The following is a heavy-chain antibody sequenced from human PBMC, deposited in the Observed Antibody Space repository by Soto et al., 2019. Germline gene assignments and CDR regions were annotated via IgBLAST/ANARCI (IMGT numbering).Heavy chain of an antibody. Sequence: PGGSLRLSCAASGFNFSSYSMNWVRQAPGKGLEWVSSISSSSIYIHYGDSVKGRFTISRDNAKNSLYLQMNSLRAEDTAVYFCARGEPSFYWGQGTLVTVSS. V-gene: IGHV3-21*01. J-gene: IGHJ4*02. CDR1: GFNFSSYS. CDR2: ISSSSIYI. D-gene: IGHD1-26*01. CDR3: ARGEPSFY.